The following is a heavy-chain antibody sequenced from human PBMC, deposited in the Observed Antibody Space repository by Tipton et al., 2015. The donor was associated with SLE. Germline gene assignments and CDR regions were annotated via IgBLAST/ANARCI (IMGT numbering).Heavy chain of an antibody. J-gene: IGHJ4*02. CDR1: GGSISSSSYY. Sequence: LRLSCTVSGGSISSSSYYWGWIRQPPGKGLEWIGSIYYSGSTYYNPSLKSRVTISVDTSKNQFSLKLSSVTAADTAVYYCARHDMCGGDCFPYFDYWGQGTLVTVSS. CDR2: IYYSGST. V-gene: IGHV4-39*01. CDR3: ARHDMCGGDCFPYFDY. D-gene: IGHD2-21*01.